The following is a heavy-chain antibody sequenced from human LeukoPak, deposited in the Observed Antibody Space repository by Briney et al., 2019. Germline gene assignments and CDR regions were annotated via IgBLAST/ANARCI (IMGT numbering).Heavy chain of an antibody. Sequence: GGSLRLSCAASGFTVRSNYLTWVRLAPGKGLEWVSAIYAGDNTYYADSVKGRFTISRDNSKSTLSLQMNGLRVEDTAVYYCAAEPGYRGYNYALAYWGQGTLVTVSS. V-gene: IGHV3-66*01. CDR1: GFTVRSNY. CDR3: AAEPGYRGYNYALAY. J-gene: IGHJ4*02. D-gene: IGHD5-12*01. CDR2: IYAGDNT.